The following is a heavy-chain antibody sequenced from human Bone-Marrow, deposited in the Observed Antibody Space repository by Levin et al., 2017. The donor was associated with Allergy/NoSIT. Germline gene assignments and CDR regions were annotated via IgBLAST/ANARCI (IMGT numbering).Heavy chain of an antibody. J-gene: IGHJ4*02. Sequence: GSLRLSCTVSGGSISTYYWSWIRQPPGKGLEWIGYIYYGGSTSYNPSLDSRLTISVDTSTNQFSLKLRSVTAADTAVYFCARSEEGRYYGAAWDYWGQGMLVTVSS. CDR1: GGSISTYY. D-gene: IGHD1-26*01. V-gene: IGHV4-59*01. CDR3: ARSEEGRYYGAAWDY. CDR2: IYYGGST.